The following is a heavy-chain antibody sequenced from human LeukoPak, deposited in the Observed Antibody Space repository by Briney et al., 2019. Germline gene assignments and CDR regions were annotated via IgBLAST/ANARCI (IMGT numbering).Heavy chain of an antibody. CDR1: GYTFSGSY. CDR3: ARALGYCTNGVCQTWAVPGP. J-gene: IGHJ5*02. V-gene: IGHV7-4-1*02. CDR2: INTNTGNP. D-gene: IGHD2-8*01. Sequence: ASVKVSCKASGYTFSGSYIHWVRQAPGQGLEWLGRINTNTGNPTYAQGFTGRFVFSLDTSVSTAYLQISSLKAEDTAVYYCARALGYCTNGVCQTWAVPGPWGQGTLVTVSS.